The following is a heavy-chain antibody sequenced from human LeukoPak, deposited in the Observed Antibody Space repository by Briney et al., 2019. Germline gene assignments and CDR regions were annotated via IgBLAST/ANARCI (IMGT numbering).Heavy chain of an antibody. CDR1: GFTFSSYS. V-gene: IGHV3-21*01. CDR2: ISSSSSYI. CDR3: ARDRPAAAGTSHGAFDI. J-gene: IGHJ3*02. D-gene: IGHD6-13*01. Sequence: GGSLRLSCAASGFTFSSYSMNWVRQAPGKGLEWVSSISSSSSYIYYADSVKGRFTISRDNAKNSLYLQMNSLRAEDTAVYYCARDRPAAAGTSHGAFDIWGQGTMVTVSS.